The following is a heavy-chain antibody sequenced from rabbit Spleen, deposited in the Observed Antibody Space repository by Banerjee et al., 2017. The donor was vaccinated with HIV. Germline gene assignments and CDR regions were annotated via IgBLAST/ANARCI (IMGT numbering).Heavy chain of an antibody. J-gene: IGHJ6*01. Sequence: QSLEESGGDLVKPGASLTLTCTASGFDISSYQMCWVRQAPGAGLEWIACITIGSTGNSYYANWAKGRFTISKTSSTVDLKMTSLTAADTATYFCARDTGSSFSTYGMDLWGPGTLVTVS. V-gene: IGHV1S40*01. CDR3: ARDTGSSFSTYGMDL. CDR2: ITIGSTGNS. D-gene: IGHD8-1*01. CDR1: GFDISSYQ.